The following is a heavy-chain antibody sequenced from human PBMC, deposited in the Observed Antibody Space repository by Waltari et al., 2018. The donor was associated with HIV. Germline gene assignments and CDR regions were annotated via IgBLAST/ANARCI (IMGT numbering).Heavy chain of an antibody. CDR1: GYTFTAHY. CDR3: FYYSNTESYGLDV. D-gene: IGHD3-22*01. Sequence: QGQLVQSGAEVKKPGASVKVSCKASGYTFTAHYIHRVRQAPGQGLGWMGRINPKSGVTHYAQKFQDRVTVTRDTSITTAYMELSSLRSDDTARYFCFYYSNTESYGLDVWGQGTTVTVSS. J-gene: IGHJ6*02. CDR2: INPKSGVT. V-gene: IGHV1-2*06.